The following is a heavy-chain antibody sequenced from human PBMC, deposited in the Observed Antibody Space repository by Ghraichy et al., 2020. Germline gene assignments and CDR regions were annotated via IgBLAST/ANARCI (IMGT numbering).Heavy chain of an antibody. V-gene: IGHV3-30*04. Sequence: GESLNISCAASGFTFSSYAMHWVRQAPGKGLEWVAVISYDGSNKYYADSVKGRFTISRDNSKNTLYLQMNSLRAEDTAVYYCARPISWVGIAVAGPFDYWGQGTLVTVSS. J-gene: IGHJ4*02. CDR2: ISYDGSNK. CDR3: ARPISWVGIAVAGPFDY. D-gene: IGHD6-19*01. CDR1: GFTFSSYA.